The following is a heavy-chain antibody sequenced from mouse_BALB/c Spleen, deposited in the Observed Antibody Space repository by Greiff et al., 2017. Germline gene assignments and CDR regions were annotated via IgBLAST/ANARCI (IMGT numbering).Heavy chain of an antibody. D-gene: IGHD1-1*01. Sequence: EVKLQESGPGLVKPSQSLSLTCSVTGYSITSGYYWNWIRQFPGNKLEWMGYISYDGSNNYNPSLTHRISITRDTSKNQFFLKLNSVTTEDTATYYCARRGYYGSSYFDYWGQGTTLTVSS. CDR1: GYSITSGYY. J-gene: IGHJ2*01. CDR2: ISYDGSN. CDR3: ARRGYYGSSYFDY. V-gene: IGHV3-6*02.